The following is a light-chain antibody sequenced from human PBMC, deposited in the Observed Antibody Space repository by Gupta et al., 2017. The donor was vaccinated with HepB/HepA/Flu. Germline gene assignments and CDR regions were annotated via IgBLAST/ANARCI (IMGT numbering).Light chain of an antibody. Sequence: DIQMTQSPSSLSASIGDRVTITCRASQIITTYLSWYQQKPGKAPRLLISSASRLQSGVPSRFSGSGSGTDFTLSISSLQLEDFATYYCQQSYGSPFTFGPGTTVDIK. CDR3: QQSYGSPFT. CDR1: QIITTY. V-gene: IGKV1-39*01. J-gene: IGKJ3*01. CDR2: SAS.